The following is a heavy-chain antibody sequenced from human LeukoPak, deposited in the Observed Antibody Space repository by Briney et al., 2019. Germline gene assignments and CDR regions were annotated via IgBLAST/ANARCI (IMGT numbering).Heavy chain of an antibody. J-gene: IGHJ4*02. CDR3: AVSSIAARPGY. CDR2: IRYDESRK. D-gene: IGHD6-6*01. CDR1: GFTFSSYG. V-gene: IGHV3-30*02. Sequence: GGSLRLSCAASGFTFSSYGMHWVRQAPGKGLEWVAFIRYDESRKHYADSVKGRFTISRDISKNTLFLQMNSLRSEDTAVYYCAVSSIAARPGYWGQGTLVTVSS.